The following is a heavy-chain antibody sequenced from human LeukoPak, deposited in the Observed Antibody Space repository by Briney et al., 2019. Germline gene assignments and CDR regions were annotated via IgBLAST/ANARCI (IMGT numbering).Heavy chain of an antibody. CDR1: GGSISSYY. CDR2: IYYSGST. D-gene: IGHD6-19*01. Sequence: SETLSLTCTVSGGSISSYYWNWIRQPPGKGLEWIGYIYYSGSTNYNPSLKSRVTISVDTSKNQFSLKLSSVTAADTAVYYCARQIAVAGTNWFDPWGQGILVTVSS. CDR3: ARQIAVAGTNWFDP. V-gene: IGHV4-59*08. J-gene: IGHJ5*02.